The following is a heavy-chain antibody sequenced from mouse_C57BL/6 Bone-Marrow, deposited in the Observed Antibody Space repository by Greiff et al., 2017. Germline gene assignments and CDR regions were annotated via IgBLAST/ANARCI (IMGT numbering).Heavy chain of an antibody. CDR1: GYTFTSYW. Sequence: QVQLKQSGAELVKPGASVKLSCKASGYTFTSYWMQWVKQRPGQGLEWIGEIDPSDSYTNYNQKFKGKATLTVDKSSSTAYMQLSSRTSEDSAVYYCARSRGYLYYFDYWGQGTTLTVSS. D-gene: IGHD2-2*01. J-gene: IGHJ2*01. V-gene: IGHV1-50*01. CDR3: ARSRGYLYYFDY. CDR2: IDPSDSYT.